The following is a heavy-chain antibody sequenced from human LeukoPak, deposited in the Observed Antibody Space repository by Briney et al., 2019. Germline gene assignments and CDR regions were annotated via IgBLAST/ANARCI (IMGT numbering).Heavy chain of an antibody. Sequence: ASVKVSCKVSGFTFTGYYIHWVRQAPGHGLEWLGWINPISGGTDYAQKFQGRVSMTRDTSITTVYMDLTRLRSDDTAVYYCARDRATTGTSLTDYWGQGTVVTVAS. CDR3: ARDRATTGTSLTDY. D-gene: IGHD1-1*01. CDR2: INPISGGT. V-gene: IGHV1-2*02. J-gene: IGHJ4*02. CDR1: GFTFTGYY.